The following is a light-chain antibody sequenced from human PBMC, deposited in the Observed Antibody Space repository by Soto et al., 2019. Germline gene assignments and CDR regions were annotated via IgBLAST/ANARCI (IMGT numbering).Light chain of an antibody. V-gene: IGKV1-9*01. CDR3: QQVNSYPST. CDR2: AAS. J-gene: IGKJ5*01. Sequence: DIQLTQSPSFLSASVGDRVTITCRASQGISSYLAWYQQKPGKAPKLLIYAASTLQSGVPSRFSGSGSGTAFTLTISSLQSEDFATYYCQQVNSYPSTFGQGTRLEIK. CDR1: QGISSY.